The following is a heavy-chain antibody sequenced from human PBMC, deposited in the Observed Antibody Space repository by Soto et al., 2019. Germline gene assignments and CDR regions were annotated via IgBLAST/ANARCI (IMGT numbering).Heavy chain of an antibody. J-gene: IGHJ5*02. CDR3: ARDLGITTTSNHWFDP. CDR2: IIPKLGSA. V-gene: IGHV1-69*13. D-gene: IGHD3-3*01. CDR1: GGGNLRDYR. Sequence: GASVKVSCKASGGGNLRDYRTTWVRRAPGQGLEWMGGIIPKLGSANYAQNFQGRVTVTADESTNTVYMELRSLRSDDTAVYYCARDLGITTTSNHWFDPWGQGTLVTVSS.